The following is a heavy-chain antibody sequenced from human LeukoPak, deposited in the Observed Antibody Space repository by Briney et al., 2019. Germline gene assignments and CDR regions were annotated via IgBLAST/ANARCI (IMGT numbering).Heavy chain of an antibody. V-gene: IGHV3-30*02. J-gene: IGHJ4*02. Sequence: PGGSLRLSCAASGFTFSSYGMHWVRQAPGKGLEWVAFIQYDGSNKYYADSVKGRFTISRDNSKNTLYLQMNSLRAEDTAVYYCAKDSDRTLDYWGQGTLVTVSS. D-gene: IGHD1-26*01. CDR1: GFTFSSYG. CDR2: IQYDGSNK. CDR3: AKDSDRTLDY.